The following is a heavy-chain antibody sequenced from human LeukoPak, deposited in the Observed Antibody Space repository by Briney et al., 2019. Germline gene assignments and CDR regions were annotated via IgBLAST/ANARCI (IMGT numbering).Heavy chain of an antibody. D-gene: IGHD4-17*01. CDR2: INAGNGNT. J-gene: IGHJ2*01. Sequence: ASVKVSCKASGGTFSSYAISWVRQAPGQRLEWMGWINAGNGNTKYSQKFQGRVTITRDTSASTAYMELSSLRSEDTAVYYCARSPDYGKPQTDWYSVLWGRGTLVTVSS. CDR3: ARSPDYGKPQTDWYSVL. CDR1: GGTFSSYA. V-gene: IGHV1-3*01.